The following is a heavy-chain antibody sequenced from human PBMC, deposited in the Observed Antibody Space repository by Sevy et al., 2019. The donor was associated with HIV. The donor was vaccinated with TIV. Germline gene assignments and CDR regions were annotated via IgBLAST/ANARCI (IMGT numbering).Heavy chain of an antibody. CDR2: IYHSGST. D-gene: IGHD3-22*01. CDR3: ARGAQFYYDSGGYSGWFDP. Sequence: SEILSLTCIVSGGSISSYYWSWIRQPPGKGLEWIGYIYHSGSTNYNPSLKSRVTISVDTSKNQLSLKLSSVTAADTAVYYCARGAQFYYDSGGYSGWFDPWGQGTLVTVSS. CDR1: GGSISSYY. J-gene: IGHJ5*02. V-gene: IGHV4-59*13.